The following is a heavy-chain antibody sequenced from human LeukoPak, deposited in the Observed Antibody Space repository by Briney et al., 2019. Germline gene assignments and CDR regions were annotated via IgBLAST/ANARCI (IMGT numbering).Heavy chain of an antibody. CDR1: GGSFSGYY. D-gene: IGHD5-24*01. CDR2: INHSGST. Sequence: SETLSLTCAVYGGSFSGYYWSWIRQPPGKGLEWIGEINHSGSTNYNPSLKSRVTISVDTSKNQFSLELSSVTAADTAVYYCAREEDGYNYGPYWGQGTLVTVSS. J-gene: IGHJ4*02. V-gene: IGHV4-34*01. CDR3: AREEDGYNYGPY.